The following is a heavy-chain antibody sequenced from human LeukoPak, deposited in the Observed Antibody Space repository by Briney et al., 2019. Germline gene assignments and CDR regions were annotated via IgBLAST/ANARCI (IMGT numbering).Heavy chain of an antibody. CDR3: ARDGLYMNGYSYFDY. CDR1: GFSFSSYH. D-gene: IGHD3-9*01. J-gene: IGHJ4*02. Sequence: SETLSLTCIVSGFSFSSYHWSWIRQTAGKGLEWIGRAHASGVTNYNPYLKSRVSMSVDTSKNQLSLMLSTVTAADTAVYYCARDGLYMNGYSYFDYWGQGTLVTVSS. V-gene: IGHV4-4*07. CDR2: AHASGVT.